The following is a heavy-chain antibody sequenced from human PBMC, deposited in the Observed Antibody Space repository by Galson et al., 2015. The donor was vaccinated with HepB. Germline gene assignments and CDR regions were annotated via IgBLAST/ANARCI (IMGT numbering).Heavy chain of an antibody. CDR3: ARGEISSSGWGGAFDI. CDR2: INPNSGGT. V-gene: IGHV1-2*04. CDR1: GYTFTGYY. J-gene: IGHJ3*02. D-gene: IGHD6-19*01. Sequence: SVKVSCKASGYTFTGYYMHWVRQAPGQGLEWMGWINPNSGGTNYAQKFQGWVTMTRDTSISTAYMELSRLRSDDTAVYYCARGEISSSGWGGAFDIWGQGTMVTVSS.